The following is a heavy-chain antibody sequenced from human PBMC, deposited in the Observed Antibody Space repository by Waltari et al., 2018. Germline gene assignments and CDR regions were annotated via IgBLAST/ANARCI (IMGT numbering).Heavy chain of an antibody. V-gene: IGHV3-9*01. CDR3: AKDLRSYVAAIDY. D-gene: IGHD6-13*01. J-gene: IGHJ4*02. CDR1: GFTFNDYA. Sequence: EVQLVESGGGLVQPGRSLRLSCAASGFTFNDYALHWVRKAPGKGLEWVSGISWNSGSIVYADSVKGRFTISRDNAKNSLYLQMNSLRAEDTALYYCAKDLRSYVAAIDYWGQGTLVTVSS. CDR2: ISWNSGSI.